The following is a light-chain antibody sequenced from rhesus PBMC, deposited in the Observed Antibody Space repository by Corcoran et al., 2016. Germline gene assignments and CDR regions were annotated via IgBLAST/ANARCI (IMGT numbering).Light chain of an antibody. CDR2: DAS. J-gene: IGKJ1*01. CDR1: QVIRNA. Sequence: DIQMSQSPSSLSASVGDKVIITCRASQVIRNALVWYQQKPGKALNFLIDDASNLETGVPSRCSGLRSAIDFTLSSSRLQPEDVATYVCQQTYSSPWTFSQGTKVEI. V-gene: IGKV1-33*01. CDR3: QQTYSSPWT.